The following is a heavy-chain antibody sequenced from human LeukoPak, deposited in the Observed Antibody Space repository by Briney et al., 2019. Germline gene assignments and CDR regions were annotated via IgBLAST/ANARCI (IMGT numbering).Heavy chain of an antibody. CDR2: ISGSGGST. D-gene: IGHD3-22*01. Sequence: GASVKVSCKASGGTFSSYAMSWVRQAPGKGLEWVSAISGSGGSTYYADSVKGRFTISRDNSKNTLYLQMNSLRAEDTAVYYCAKPPARYYYDSSGELPDYWGQGTLVTVSS. CDR3: AKPPARYYYDSSGELPDY. V-gene: IGHV3-23*01. J-gene: IGHJ4*02. CDR1: GGTFSSYA.